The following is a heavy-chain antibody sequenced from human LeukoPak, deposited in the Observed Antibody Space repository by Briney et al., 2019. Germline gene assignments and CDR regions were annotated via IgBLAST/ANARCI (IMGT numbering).Heavy chain of an antibody. V-gene: IGHV3-30*02. J-gene: IGHJ4*02. CDR2: IRYDGSNK. D-gene: IGHD6-19*01. Sequence: GGSLRLSCAASGFTFSSYGMHWVRQAPGKGLEWVAFIRYDGSNKYYADSVKGRFTISRDNSKNTLYLQMNSLRAEDTAVYYCAKTRSGWSEREFDYWGQGTLVTVSS. CDR3: AKTRSGWSEREFDY. CDR1: GFTFSSYG.